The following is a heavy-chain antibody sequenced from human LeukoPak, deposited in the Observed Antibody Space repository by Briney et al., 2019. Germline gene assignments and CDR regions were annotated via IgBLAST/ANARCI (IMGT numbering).Heavy chain of an antibody. Sequence: HGASLKISCRAAGYSSTSYCNGWVRQMPGKGLEWRGIIYTGDSNTRYNPSLQGQVTISADKSINTAYLQWSSLKASDTAMYYCARLGRYGSGSYYNSGYWYYGMDVGGQGTTDTV. CDR3: ARLGRYGSGSYYNSGYWYYGMDV. CDR1: GYSSTSYC. J-gene: IGHJ6*02. D-gene: IGHD3-10*01. V-gene: IGHV5-51*01. CDR2: IYTGDSNT.